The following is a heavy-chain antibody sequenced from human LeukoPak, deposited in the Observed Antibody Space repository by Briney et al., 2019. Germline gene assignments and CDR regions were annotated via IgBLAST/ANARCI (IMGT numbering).Heavy chain of an antibody. Sequence: GGSLRLSCAASGFTFSSYWMSWVRQAPGKGLEWVANIKQDGSEKYYVGSVKGRFTISRDNAKNSLYLQMNSLRAEDTAVYYCAARVPAARDKSAFDIWGQGTMVTVSS. D-gene: IGHD2-2*01. CDR1: GFTFSSYW. CDR3: AARVPAARDKSAFDI. CDR2: IKQDGSEK. J-gene: IGHJ3*02. V-gene: IGHV3-7*01.